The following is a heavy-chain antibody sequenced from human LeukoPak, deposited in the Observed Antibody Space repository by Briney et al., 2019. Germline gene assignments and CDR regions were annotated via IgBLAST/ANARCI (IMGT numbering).Heavy chain of an antibody. Sequence: GASVKVSCKASGGTFSSYAISWVRQAPGQGLEWMGGIIPIFGTANYAQKFQGRVTITADKSTSTAYMELSSLRSEDTAVYYCARGRYSYGSRGDAFDIWGQGTMVTVSS. J-gene: IGHJ3*02. D-gene: IGHD5-18*01. CDR1: GGTFSSYA. CDR2: IIPIFGTA. V-gene: IGHV1-69*06. CDR3: ARGRYSYGSRGDAFDI.